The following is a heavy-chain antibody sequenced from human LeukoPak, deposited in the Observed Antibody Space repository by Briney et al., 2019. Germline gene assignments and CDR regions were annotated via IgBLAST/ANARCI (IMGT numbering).Heavy chain of an antibody. V-gene: IGHV3-74*01. CDR1: GFTFSNYM. CDR2: IKSDGITI. J-gene: IGHJ4*02. Sequence: GGSLRLSCAASGFTFSNYMMHWVRQAPGKGLVWVSRIKSDGITITYADSVKGRFTISRDNAKNTLYLQMNSLRVEDTAVYYCASWRGSGSYGGYFDYWGQGTLVTVSS. CDR3: ASWRGSGSYGGYFDY. D-gene: IGHD3-10*01.